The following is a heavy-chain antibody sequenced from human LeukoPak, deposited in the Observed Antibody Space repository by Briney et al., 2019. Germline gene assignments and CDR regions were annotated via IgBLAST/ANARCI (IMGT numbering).Heavy chain of an antibody. CDR1: GGSISSYY. Sequence: MASETLSLTCTVSGGSISSYYWSWIRQPAGKGLEWIGRIYTSGSTNYNPSLKSRVTMSVDTSKNQFSLKLSSVTAADTAVYYCASEIYCGGDCQDDAFDIWGQGIMVTVSS. CDR3: ASEIYCGGDCQDDAFDI. V-gene: IGHV4-4*07. D-gene: IGHD2-21*02. J-gene: IGHJ3*02. CDR2: IYTSGST.